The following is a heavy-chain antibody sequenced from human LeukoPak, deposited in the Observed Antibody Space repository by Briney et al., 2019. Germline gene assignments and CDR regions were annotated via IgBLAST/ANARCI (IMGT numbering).Heavy chain of an antibody. CDR3: ARGSHTTVIVVPAAINDAFDI. D-gene: IGHD2-2*02. Sequence: ASVKVSCKASGYTFTSYDINWVRQATGQGLEWMGWMNPNSGNTGYAQKFQGRVTMTRNTSISTAYMELSSLRSEDTAVYYCARGSHTTVIVVPAAINDAFDIWGQGTMVTVSS. CDR1: GYTFTSYD. V-gene: IGHV1-8*01. CDR2: MNPNSGNT. J-gene: IGHJ3*02.